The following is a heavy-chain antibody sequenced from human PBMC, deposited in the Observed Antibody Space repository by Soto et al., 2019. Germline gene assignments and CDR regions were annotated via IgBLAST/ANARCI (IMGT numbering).Heavy chain of an antibody. V-gene: IGHV4-34*01. Sequence: PSETLSLTCAVYGGSFSGYYWSWIRQPPGKGLEWIGEINHSGSTNYNPSLKSRVTISVDTSKNQFSLKLSSVTAADTAVYYCAGGSILRYFDWTRYPYYYGMDVWGQGTTVTVSS. J-gene: IGHJ6*02. D-gene: IGHD3-9*01. CDR1: GGSFSGYY. CDR3: AGGSILRYFDWTRYPYYYGMDV. CDR2: INHSGST.